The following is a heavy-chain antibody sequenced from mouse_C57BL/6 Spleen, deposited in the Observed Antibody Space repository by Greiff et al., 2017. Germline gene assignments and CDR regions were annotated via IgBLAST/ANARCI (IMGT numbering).Heavy chain of an antibody. V-gene: IGHV8-12*01. CDR3: ARRVAAYCYGSSYYFDY. CDR2: FYWDDDK. D-gene: IGHD1-1*01. CDR1: GFSLSTSAMG. J-gene: IGHJ2*01. Sequence: QVTLKECGPGILQSSQTLSLTCSFSGFSLSTSAMGVSWIRQPSGKGLEWLAHFYWDDDKRYNPSRKSRLTISKDTSRNQVFLKITSVDTADNATYYCARRVAAYCYGSSYYFDYWGQGTTLTVSS.